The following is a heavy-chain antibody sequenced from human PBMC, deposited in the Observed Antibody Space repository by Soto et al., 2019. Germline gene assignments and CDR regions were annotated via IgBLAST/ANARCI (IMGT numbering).Heavy chain of an antibody. Sequence: QVQLVQSGAEVKKPGSSVKVSCKASGGTFSSYAISWVRQAPGRGLEWMGGIIPIFGTANYAQKFQGRVTITADKSTSTAYMELSSLRSEDTAVYYCARDTIDYYDSSGYYTYYFDYWGQGTLVTVSS. CDR3: ARDTIDYYDSSGYYTYYFDY. D-gene: IGHD3-22*01. J-gene: IGHJ4*02. CDR2: IIPIFGTA. V-gene: IGHV1-69*06. CDR1: GGTFSSYA.